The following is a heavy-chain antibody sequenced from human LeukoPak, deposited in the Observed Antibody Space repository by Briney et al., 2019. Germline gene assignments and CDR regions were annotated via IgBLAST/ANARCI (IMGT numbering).Heavy chain of an antibody. CDR2: ICGSGGST. V-gene: IGHV3-23*01. D-gene: IGHD6-19*01. CDR3: AKIGYSSGWPGSYYYGMDV. J-gene: IGHJ6*02. Sequence: GGALRLSCAASGFTFSSYAMSWVRQAPGKGLEWVSAICGSGGSTYYADSVKGRFTISRDNSKNTLYLQMNSLRAEDTAVYYCAKIGYSSGWPGSYYYGMDVWGQGTTVTVSS. CDR1: GFTFSSYA.